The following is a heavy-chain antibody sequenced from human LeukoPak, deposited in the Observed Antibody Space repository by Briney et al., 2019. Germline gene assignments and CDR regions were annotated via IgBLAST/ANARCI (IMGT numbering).Heavy chain of an antibody. D-gene: IGHD5-24*01. CDR3: ARLPYSQWLWNFDL. CDR2: IYYSGST. V-gene: IGHV4-59*08. J-gene: IGHJ2*01. Sequence: SEALSLTCTVSGGSISSYYWSWIRQPPGKGLEWIGYIYYSGSTNYNPSLKSRVTISVDTSKNQFSLKLSSVTAADTAVYYCARLPYSQWLWNFDLWGRGTLVTVSS. CDR1: GGSISSYY.